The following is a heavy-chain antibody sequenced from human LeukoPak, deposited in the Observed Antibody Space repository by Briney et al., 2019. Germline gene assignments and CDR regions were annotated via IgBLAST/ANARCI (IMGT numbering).Heavy chain of an antibody. CDR3: ARGAPRGGYFDY. CDR2: MNPNSGNT. D-gene: IGHD3-16*01. Sequence: ASVKVSCKASGYTFTSYDINWVRQATGQGLEWMGWMNPNSGNTGYAQKFQGRVTMTRNTSISTAYMELSSLRSEDTAVYYCARGAPRGGYFDYWGQGTLVTVSS. V-gene: IGHV1-8*01. CDR1: GYTFTSYD. J-gene: IGHJ4*02.